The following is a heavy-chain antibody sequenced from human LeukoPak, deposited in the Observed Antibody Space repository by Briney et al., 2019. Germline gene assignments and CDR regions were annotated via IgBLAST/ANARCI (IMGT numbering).Heavy chain of an antibody. CDR3: ARRGGSSSRRSPIDY. D-gene: IGHD6-6*01. CDR1: GFTFSDYW. CDR2: IKQDGSQR. J-gene: IGHJ4*02. Sequence: PAVSLRLSCTASGFTFSDYWMTWVRQAPGKGPEWVANIKQDGSQRYYVDSVRGRFTISRDNAKNSLFLQMNGLRAEDTAVYYCARRGGSSSRRSPIDYWGQGTLVTVSS. V-gene: IGHV3-7*01.